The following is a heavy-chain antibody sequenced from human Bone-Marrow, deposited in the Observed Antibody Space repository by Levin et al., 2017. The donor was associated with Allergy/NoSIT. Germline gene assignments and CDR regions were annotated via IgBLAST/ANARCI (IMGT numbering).Heavy chain of an antibody. Sequence: LSLTCAASGFTFSNYWMQWVRQAPGKGLVWVSRISSDGTTTMYADSVKGRFTISRDNAKNTLYLQMNSLSAEDTAVYFCTSGHTVYYYWGQGSLVTVSS. J-gene: IGHJ4*02. D-gene: IGHD2/OR15-2a*01. CDR2: ISSDGTTT. V-gene: IGHV3-74*03. CDR1: GFTFSNYW. CDR3: TSGHTVYYY.